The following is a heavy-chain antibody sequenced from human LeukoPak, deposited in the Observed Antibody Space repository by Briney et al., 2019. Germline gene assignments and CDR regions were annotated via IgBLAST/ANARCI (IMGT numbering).Heavy chain of an antibody. D-gene: IGHD3-16*01. Sequence: SETLSLTRTVSIGSMNCGLYYWTWIRQPAGKGLEWIGRISNSGSTTYNPSLRIRGTITLDTSKNYFSLKVTSVTAADTAIYYCARETEDIYTSSCGLYDPYYYFDASGNGTTVTVSS. CDR1: IGSMNCGLYY. V-gene: IGHV4-61*02. CDR2: ISNSGST. CDR3: ARETEDIYTSSCGLYDPYYYFDA. J-gene: IGHJ6*03.